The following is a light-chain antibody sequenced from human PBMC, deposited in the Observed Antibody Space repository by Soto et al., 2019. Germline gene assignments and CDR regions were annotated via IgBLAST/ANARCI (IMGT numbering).Light chain of an antibody. CDR3: QTCGTGFQF. Sequence: QSVLTQSPSASASLGASVKLTCTLSSGHSSYAIAWHQKQPGKGPRSLMDLNNDGSHTKGDGIPDRFSGSSSGADRYLIISSLQSEDEADYYCQTCGTGFQFFCGGTELTVL. CDR2: LNNDGSH. V-gene: IGLV4-69*01. J-gene: IGLJ2*01. CDR1: SGHSSYA.